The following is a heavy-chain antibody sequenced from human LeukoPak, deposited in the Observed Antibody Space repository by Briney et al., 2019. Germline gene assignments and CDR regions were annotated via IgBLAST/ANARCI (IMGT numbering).Heavy chain of an antibody. V-gene: IGHV1-18*01. CDR3: ARGSSSWYAPNYYGMDV. D-gene: IGHD6-13*01. CDR1: GYTFTSYG. CDR2: ISAYNGNT. Sequence: ASVKVSCTASGYTFTSYGISWVRQAPGQGLEWMGWISAYNGNTNYAQKLQGRVTMTTDTSTSTAYMELRSLRSDDTAVYYCARGSSSWYAPNYYGMDVWGQGTTVTVS. J-gene: IGHJ6*02.